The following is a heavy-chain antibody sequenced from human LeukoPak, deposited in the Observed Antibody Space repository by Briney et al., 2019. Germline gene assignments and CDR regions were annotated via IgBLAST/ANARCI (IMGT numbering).Heavy chain of an antibody. V-gene: IGHV1-18*01. J-gene: IGHJ6*02. CDR2: ISANNGNT. Sequence: ASVKVSCKASGYTFTSYGISWVRQAPGQGLEWMGWISANNGNTNYAQKVQGRVTMTTDTSTTTAYMELRSLRSDDTAVYYCAVRSYSSGWYAPGYYYGMDVWGQGTTVTVSS. CDR1: GYTFTSYG. D-gene: IGHD6-19*01. CDR3: AVRSYSSGWYAPGYYYGMDV.